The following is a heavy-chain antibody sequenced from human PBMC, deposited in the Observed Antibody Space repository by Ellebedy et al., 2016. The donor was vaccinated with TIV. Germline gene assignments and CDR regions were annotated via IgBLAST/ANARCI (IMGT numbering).Heavy chain of an antibody. V-gene: IGHV3-74*01. J-gene: IGHJ4*02. CDR3: GGLDY. CDR2: INSDGTTT. Sequence: PGGSLRLSCVASGFTFSNFWMHWVCQAPGKGLVWVSRINSDGTTTSYADSVKGRFTISRDNAKNTLYLQMSSLRAEDTAVYYCGGLDYWGQGTLVTVSS. D-gene: IGHD3-16*01. CDR1: GFTFSNFW.